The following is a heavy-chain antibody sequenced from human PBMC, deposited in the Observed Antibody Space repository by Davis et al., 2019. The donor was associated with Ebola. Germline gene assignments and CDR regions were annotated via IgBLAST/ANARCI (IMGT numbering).Heavy chain of an antibody. CDR1: GFPFTTYI. J-gene: IGHJ4*02. CDR3: AAEPS. V-gene: IGHV3-48*02. Sequence: GGSLRLSCAASGFPFTTYIMNWVRQAPGKGLEWVSYISSSSSTIYYADSVKGRFTISRDNAKNSLYLQMNSLRDEDTAVYYCAAEPSWGQGTLVTVSS. CDR2: ISSSSSTI.